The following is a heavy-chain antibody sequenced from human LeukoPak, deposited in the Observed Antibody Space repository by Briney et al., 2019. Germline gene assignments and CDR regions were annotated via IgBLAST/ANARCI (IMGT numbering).Heavy chain of an antibody. D-gene: IGHD1-1*01. V-gene: IGHV3-23*01. CDR3: AKRPNEPGPTDV. J-gene: IGHJ6*04. CDR2: ISGSGGST. Sequence: PGGSLTLSCAASGSTFSSHAMSWVRQAPGKGLEWVSGISGSGGSTYYADSVKGRFTISRDNSKNTLYLQMNSLRAEDTAVYYCAKRPNEPGPTDVWGEGSSATVSS. CDR1: GSTFSSHA.